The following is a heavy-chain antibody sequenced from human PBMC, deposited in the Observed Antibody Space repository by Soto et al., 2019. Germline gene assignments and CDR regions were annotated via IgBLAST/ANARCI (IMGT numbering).Heavy chain of an antibody. Sequence: EEQLVESGGDLVQPGGSLRLSCAASGFTVSNNYMSLVRQAPGKGLEWVSLIYSGGSTYYADSVKGRFTISRDSSKNTLYLQMNSLRAEDTAMYYCAAYSHKGYWGQGTLVTVSS. CDR2: IYSGGST. CDR3: AAYSHKGY. D-gene: IGHD3-16*01. CDR1: GFTVSNNY. V-gene: IGHV3-66*01. J-gene: IGHJ4*02.